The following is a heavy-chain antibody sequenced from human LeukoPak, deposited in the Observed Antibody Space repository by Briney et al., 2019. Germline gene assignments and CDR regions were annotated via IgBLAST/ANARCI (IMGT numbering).Heavy chain of an antibody. CDR3: AKDQGIAARPGDAFDI. Sequence: GGSLRLSCAASGFTFSSYAMSWVRQAPGKGLEWFSAISGSGGSTYYADSVKGRFTISRDNSKNTLYLQMNSLRTEDTAVYYCAKDQGIAARPGDAFDIWGQGTMVTVSS. J-gene: IGHJ3*02. D-gene: IGHD6-6*01. CDR1: GFTFSSYA. V-gene: IGHV3-23*01. CDR2: ISGSGGST.